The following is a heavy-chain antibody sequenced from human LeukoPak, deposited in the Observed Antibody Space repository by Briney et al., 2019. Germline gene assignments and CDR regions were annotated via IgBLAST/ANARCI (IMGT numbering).Heavy chain of an antibody. Sequence: SETLSLTCTVSGHYISGGYYWGWIRQPPGKGLEWIGSIYQSGSTSYNLSLKSRVTISADTSKNEFSLKLSSVTAADTAIYYCAREDDDNWFDPWGQGTLVTVSS. CDR2: IYQSGST. CDR3: AREDDDNWFDP. V-gene: IGHV4-38-2*02. CDR1: GHYISGGYY. J-gene: IGHJ5*02.